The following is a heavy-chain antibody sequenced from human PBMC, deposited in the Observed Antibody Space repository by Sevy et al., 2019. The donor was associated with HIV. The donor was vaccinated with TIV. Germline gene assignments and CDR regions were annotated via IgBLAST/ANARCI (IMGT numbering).Heavy chain of an antibody. D-gene: IGHD5-12*01. Sequence: GGSLRLSCAASGFTFNTYAMSWVRQAPGKGLEWVSSISGSGSTTYYADSVKGRFTISRDNSKNTVYLQMSSLRVEDTAVYYCAKSDIVTTIYLDFDYWGQGVLVTVSS. V-gene: IGHV3-23*01. CDR3: AKSDIVTTIYLDFDY. CDR1: GFTFNTYA. J-gene: IGHJ4*02. CDR2: ISGSGSTT.